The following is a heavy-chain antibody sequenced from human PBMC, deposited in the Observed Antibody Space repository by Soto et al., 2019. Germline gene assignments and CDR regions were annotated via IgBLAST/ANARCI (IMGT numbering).Heavy chain of an antibody. CDR2: IWYDGSNK. CDR3: AREGGHCSSTSCHYYYYGMDV. V-gene: IGHV3-33*01. CDR1: GFTFSSYG. D-gene: IGHD2-2*01. Sequence: QVQLVESGGGVVQPGRSLRLSCAASGFTFSSYGMHWVRQAPGKGLEWVAVIWYDGSNKYYADSVKGRFTISRDNSKNTLYPQMNSLRAEDTAVYYCAREGGHCSSTSCHYYYYGMDVWGQGTTVTVSS. J-gene: IGHJ6*02.